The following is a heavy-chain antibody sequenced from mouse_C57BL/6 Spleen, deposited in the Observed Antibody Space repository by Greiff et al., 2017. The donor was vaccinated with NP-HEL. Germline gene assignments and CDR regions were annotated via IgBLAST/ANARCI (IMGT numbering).Heavy chain of an antibody. Sequence: VQLQQSGAELVKPGASVKLSCKASGYTFTSYWMQWVQQRPGQGLEWIGEIDPSDSYTNYNQKFKGKGTLTVDTSSSTAYMQLSSLTSEDSAVYDCARKGDTVVAGDWYLDDWGTGTTVTVSS. J-gene: IGHJ1*03. CDR3: ARKGDTVVAGDWYLDD. D-gene: IGHD1-1*01. CDR1: GYTFTSYW. CDR2: IDPSDSYT. V-gene: IGHV1-50*01.